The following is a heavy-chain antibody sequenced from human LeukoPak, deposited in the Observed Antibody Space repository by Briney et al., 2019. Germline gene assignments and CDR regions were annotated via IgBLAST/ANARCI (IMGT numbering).Heavy chain of an antibody. V-gene: IGHV4-39*01. CDR1: GGSISSSSYY. Sequence: SETLSLTCTVSGGSISSSSYYWGWIRQPPGKGLEWIGSIYYSGSTYYNPSLKSRVTISVDTSKNQFSLKLSSVTAADTAVYYCARIAGSSRRDFDYWGQGTLVTVSS. D-gene: IGHD1-26*01. CDR2: IYYSGST. J-gene: IGHJ4*02. CDR3: ARIAGSSRRDFDY.